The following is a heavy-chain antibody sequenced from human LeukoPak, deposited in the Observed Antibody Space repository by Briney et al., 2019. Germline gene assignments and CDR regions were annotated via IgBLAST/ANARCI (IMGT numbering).Heavy chain of an antibody. Sequence: GGSLRLSCAASGFTFSSYGMHWVRQAPGKGLEWVAVISYDGSNKYYADSVKGRFTISRDNSKNTLYLQTNSLRAEDTAVYYCARAPAWGGNFDIWGQGTMVTVSS. CDR2: ISYDGSNK. D-gene: IGHD3-16*01. V-gene: IGHV3-30*03. J-gene: IGHJ3*02. CDR3: ARAPAWGGNFDI. CDR1: GFTFSSYG.